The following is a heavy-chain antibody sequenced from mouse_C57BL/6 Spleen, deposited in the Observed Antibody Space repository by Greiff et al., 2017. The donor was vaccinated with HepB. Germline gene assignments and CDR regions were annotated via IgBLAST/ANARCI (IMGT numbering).Heavy chain of an antibody. CDR1: GYTLTSYW. CDR2: INPSNGRT. J-gene: IGHJ2*01. Sequence: QVQLQQPGAELVNPGASVNLSCKASGYTLTSYWMHWVKQRPGQGLEWIGEINPSNGRTNYNEKFKSKATLTVVKSSSTAYMQLSSPTSEDSAVYYCARLLINLDYWGQGTTLTVSS. V-gene: IGHV1S81*02. D-gene: IGHD2-1*01. CDR3: ARLLINLDY.